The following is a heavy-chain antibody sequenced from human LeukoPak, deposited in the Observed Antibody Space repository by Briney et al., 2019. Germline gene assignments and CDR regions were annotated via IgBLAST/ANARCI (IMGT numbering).Heavy chain of an antibody. J-gene: IGHJ4*02. CDR2: IYTSGST. V-gene: IGHV4-4*07. CDR3: ARALGSSYPYDY. Sequence: SETLSLTCTVSGGSISSYYWSWIRQPAGKGLEWIGRIYTSGSTNYNPSLKSRVTMSVDTSKNQFSLQLNSVTPEDTAVYYCARALGSSYPYDYWGQGTLVTVSS. CDR1: GGSISSYY. D-gene: IGHD6-13*01.